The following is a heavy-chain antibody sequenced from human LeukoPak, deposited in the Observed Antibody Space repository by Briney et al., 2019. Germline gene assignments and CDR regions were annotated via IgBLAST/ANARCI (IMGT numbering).Heavy chain of an antibody. D-gene: IGHD5-18*01. CDR2: IYYSGST. CDR1: GGSISSSSYY. V-gene: IGHV4-39*07. CDR3: ARGEQGYSYGDYFDY. Sequence: PSETLSLTCTVSGGSISSSSYYWGWIRQPPGKGLEWIGSIYYSGSTYYNPSLKSRVTISVDTSKNHFSLKLSPVTAADTAVYYCARGEQGYSYGDYFDYWGQGTLVTVSS. J-gene: IGHJ4*02.